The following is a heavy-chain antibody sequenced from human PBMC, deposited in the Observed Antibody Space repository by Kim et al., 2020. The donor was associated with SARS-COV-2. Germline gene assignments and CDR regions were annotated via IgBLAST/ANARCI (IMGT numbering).Heavy chain of an antibody. CDR2: INHSGST. J-gene: IGHJ4*02. V-gene: IGHV4-34*01. D-gene: IGHD6-19*01. CDR3: ARSTQWLVLDY. CDR1: GGSFSGYY. Sequence: SETLSLTCAVYGGSFSGYYWSWIRQPPGKGLEWIGEINHSGSTNYNPSLKSRVTISVDTSKNQFSLKLSSVTAADTAVYYCARSTQWLVLDYWGQGTLVTVSS.